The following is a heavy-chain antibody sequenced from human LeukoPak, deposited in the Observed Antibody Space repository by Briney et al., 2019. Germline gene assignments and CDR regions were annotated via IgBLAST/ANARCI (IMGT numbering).Heavy chain of an antibody. Sequence: GGSLRLSCAASGFTFSSYAMSWVRQAPGKGLEWVSAISGSGGSTYYADSVKGRFTISRDNSKNTLYLQMNSLRAEDTAVYYRAKGGWIAAAGGYFDYWGQGTLVTVSS. CDR2: ISGSGGST. J-gene: IGHJ4*02. D-gene: IGHD6-13*01. V-gene: IGHV3-23*01. CDR1: GFTFSSYA. CDR3: AKGGWIAAAGGYFDY.